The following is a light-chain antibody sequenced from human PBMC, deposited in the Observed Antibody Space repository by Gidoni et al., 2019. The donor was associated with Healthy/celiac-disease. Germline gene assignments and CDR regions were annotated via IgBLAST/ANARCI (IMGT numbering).Light chain of an antibody. J-gene: IGKJ3*01. CDR1: QGISSY. CDR2: AAS. V-gene: IGKV1-9*01. CDR3: QQLNSYPT. Sequence: EIQLTQSPSSLSASVGDRVTITCWASQGISSYLAWYQQKPGKAPKLLIYAASTLQRGVPSRFSGSGSGTEFTLTISSLQPEYFATYYCQQLNSYPTFGPGTKVDIK.